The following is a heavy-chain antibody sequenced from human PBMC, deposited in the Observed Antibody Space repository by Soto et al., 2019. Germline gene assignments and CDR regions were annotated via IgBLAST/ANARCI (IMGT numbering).Heavy chain of an antibody. J-gene: IGHJ4*02. CDR2: IYYSGSS. V-gene: IGHV4-59*02. CDR1: GGSVSSYY. CDR3: ARSGNTGYEFDY. D-gene: IGHD5-12*01. Sequence: PSETLSLTCTVSGGSVSSYYWNWIRQPPGKGLEWIGSIYYSGSSNYNHSLRSRLTISVDTSKSQFSLKLTSVTAADTAVYYCARSGNTGYEFDYWGQGALVTVSS.